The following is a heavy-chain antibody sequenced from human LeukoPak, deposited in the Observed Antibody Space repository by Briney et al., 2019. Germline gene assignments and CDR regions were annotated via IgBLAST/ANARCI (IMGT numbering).Heavy chain of an antibody. CDR3: ATGSYYNVGFDY. Sequence: SETLSLTCTVSGGSISSSSYYWGWIRRPPGKRLEWIGSIYYSGSTYYNPSLKSRVTISVDTSKNQFSLKLSSVTAADTAVYYCATGSYYNVGFDYWGQGTLVTVSS. J-gene: IGHJ4*02. D-gene: IGHD3-10*01. CDR2: IYYSGST. CDR1: GGSISSSSYY. V-gene: IGHV4-39*01.